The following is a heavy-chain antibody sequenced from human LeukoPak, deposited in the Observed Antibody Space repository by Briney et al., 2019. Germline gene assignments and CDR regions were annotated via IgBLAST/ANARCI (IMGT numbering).Heavy chain of an antibody. J-gene: IGHJ4*02. CDR1: GFTFSSYS. D-gene: IGHD4-17*01. CDR3: ARRTGTTAPHCDY. V-gene: IGHV3-21*01. CDR2: ISSSSSYI. Sequence: GGSLRLSCAASGFTFSSYSMNWVRQAPGKGLEWVSSISSSSSYIYYADSVKGRFTISRDNAKNSLYLQMNSLRAEDTAVYYCARRTGTTAPHCDYWGQGTLVTVSS.